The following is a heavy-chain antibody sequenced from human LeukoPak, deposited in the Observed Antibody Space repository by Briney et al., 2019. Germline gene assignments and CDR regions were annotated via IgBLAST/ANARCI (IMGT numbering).Heavy chain of an antibody. D-gene: IGHD6-13*01. CDR2: IDTSDSS. J-gene: IGHJ5*02. CDR3: ARLSAAASDP. CDR1: GGSINSHY. Sequence: SETLSLTCTVSGGSINSHYWSWIRQPPGKGLEWIGYIDTSDSSHYNPSLKSRVTISADMSKNQSSLNLYSVTAADTAVYYRARLSAAASDPWGQGTLVAVSS. V-gene: IGHV4-4*09.